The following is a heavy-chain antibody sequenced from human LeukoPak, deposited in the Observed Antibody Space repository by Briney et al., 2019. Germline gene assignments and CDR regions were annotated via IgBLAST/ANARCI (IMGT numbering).Heavy chain of an antibody. J-gene: IGHJ2*01. CDR3: ARDLGPMSQSSSWFFDL. Sequence: SQTLSLTCTVSGGSISSGGYYWSWIRQHPGKGLEWIGYIDYSGSTYYNPSLKSRVTISVDTSKNQFSLHLRSVTAADTAVYYCARDLGPMSQSSSWFFDLWGRGTLVTVAS. V-gene: IGHV4-31*03. CDR1: GGSISSGGYY. D-gene: IGHD3/OR15-3a*01. CDR2: IDYSGST.